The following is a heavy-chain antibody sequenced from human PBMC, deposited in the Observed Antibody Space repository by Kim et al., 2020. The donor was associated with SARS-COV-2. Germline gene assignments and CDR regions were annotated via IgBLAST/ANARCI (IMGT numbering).Heavy chain of an antibody. CDR2: ISWNGGSI. V-gene: IGHV3-9*01. J-gene: IGHJ6*02. CDR1: GFTFEDYA. CDR3: SKRVRDVRGGMDV. D-gene: IGHD3-10*01. Sequence: GGSLRLSCAATGFTFEDYAMHWVRQAPGKGLEWVSGISWNGGSIGYADSVKGRFTISRDNAKNSLHLQMNSLRVEDTALYYCSKRVRDVRGGMDVWGQGTTVTVSS.